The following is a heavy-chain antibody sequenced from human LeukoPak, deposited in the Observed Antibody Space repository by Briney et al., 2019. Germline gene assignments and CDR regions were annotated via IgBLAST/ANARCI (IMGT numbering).Heavy chain of an antibody. D-gene: IGHD3-10*01. Sequence: ASVKVSCEASGYTFTGYYMHWVRQAPGQGLEWMGWINPNSGGTNYAQKFQGRVTMTRDTSISTAYMELSRLRSDDTAVYYCARGAMVRGVIIWGDYFDYWGQGTLVTVSS. CDR3: ARGAMVRGVIIWGDYFDY. CDR1: GYTFTGYY. V-gene: IGHV1-2*02. J-gene: IGHJ4*02. CDR2: INPNSGGT.